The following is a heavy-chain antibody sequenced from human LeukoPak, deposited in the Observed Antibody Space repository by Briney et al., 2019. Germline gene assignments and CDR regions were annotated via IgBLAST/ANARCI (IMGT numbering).Heavy chain of an antibody. CDR3: ARYQVGADYYFDY. D-gene: IGHD2-2*01. J-gene: IGHJ4*02. V-gene: IGHV4-59*01. Sequence: SETLSLTCTVSGGSISSWYWTWLRQPPGKGLEWVGYIYYRGSTNYNPSLKSRVTISVDTSKDQFSLKLSSVTAADTAVYYCARYQVGADYYFDYWGQGTLVTVSS. CDR2: IYYRGST. CDR1: GGSISSWY.